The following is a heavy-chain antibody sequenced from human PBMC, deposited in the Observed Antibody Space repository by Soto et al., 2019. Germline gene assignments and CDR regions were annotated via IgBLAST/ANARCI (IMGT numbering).Heavy chain of an antibody. D-gene: IGHD1-26*01. CDR1: GYTFTSYA. CDR3: ARDYGGSLPLYYYYGMDV. CDR2: INAGNGNT. Sequence: GASVKVSCKASGYTFTSYAMHWVRQAPGQRLEWMGWINAGNGNTKYSQKFQGRVTITRDTSASTAYMELSSLRSEDTALYYCARDYGGSLPLYYYYGMDVWGQGTTVTVSS. J-gene: IGHJ6*02. V-gene: IGHV1-3*01.